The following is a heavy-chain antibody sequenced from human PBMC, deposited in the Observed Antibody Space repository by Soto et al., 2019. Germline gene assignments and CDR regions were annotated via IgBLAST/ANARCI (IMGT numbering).Heavy chain of an antibody. D-gene: IGHD6-13*01. CDR1: GFTFSSYA. Sequence: QVQLLESGGGVVQPWRSLRLSCATSGFTFSSYAIHWVRQAPGKGLEWVAVMSYDGSTQYYADSVKGRFTISRDNSKNTVYLQMNSLRAEDTALYHCAKGGEQRLVRYAFDIWGQGAMVTVSS. CDR3: AKGGEQRLVRYAFDI. V-gene: IGHV3-30*18. CDR2: MSYDGSTQ. J-gene: IGHJ3*02.